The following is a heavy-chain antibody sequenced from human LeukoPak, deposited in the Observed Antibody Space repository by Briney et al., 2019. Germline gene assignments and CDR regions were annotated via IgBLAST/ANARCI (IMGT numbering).Heavy chain of an antibody. CDR1: GGSISSGSYY. V-gene: IGHV4-61*02. D-gene: IGHD3-10*01. CDR3: ARGGYDPWFGDYYMDV. J-gene: IGHJ6*03. Sequence: SETLSLTCNVSGGSISSGSYYWSWIRQPAGKGLEWIGRIYTSGSTNYNPSLKSRVTMSVDTSKNQFSLKLSSVTAADTAVYYCARGGYDPWFGDYYMDVWGKGTTVTVSS. CDR2: IYTSGST.